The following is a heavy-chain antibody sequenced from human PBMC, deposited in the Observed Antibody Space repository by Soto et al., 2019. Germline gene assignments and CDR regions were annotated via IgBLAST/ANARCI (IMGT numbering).Heavy chain of an antibody. CDR3: ARVGEYSSSWYRAHY. D-gene: IGHD6-13*01. J-gene: IGHJ4*02. V-gene: IGHV3-21*01. CDR1: GFTFSSYS. CDR2: ISSSSSYI. Sequence: GGSLRLSCAASGFTFSSYSMNWVRQAPGKGLEWVSSISSSSSYIYYADSVKGRFTISRDNAKNSLYLQMNSLRAEDTAVYYCARVGEYSSSWYRAHYWGQGTLVTVSS.